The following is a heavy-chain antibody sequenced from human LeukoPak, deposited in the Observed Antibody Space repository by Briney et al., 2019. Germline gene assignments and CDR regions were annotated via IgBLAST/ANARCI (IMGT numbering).Heavy chain of an antibody. D-gene: IGHD3-3*01. CDR1: GYTFTGYY. CDR2: INPNSGGT. CDR3: ARDLGQYYDFWSGRDPYYYGMDV. J-gene: IGHJ6*02. V-gene: IGHV1-2*02. Sequence: ASVKVSCKASGYTFTGYYTHWVRQAPGQGLEWMGWINPNSGGTNYAQKFQGRVTMTRDTSISTAYMELSRLRSDDTAVYYCARDLGQYYDFWSGRDPYYYGMDVWGQGTTVTVSS.